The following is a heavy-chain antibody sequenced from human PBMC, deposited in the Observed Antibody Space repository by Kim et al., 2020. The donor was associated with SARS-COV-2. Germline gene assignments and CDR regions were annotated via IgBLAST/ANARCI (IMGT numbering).Heavy chain of an antibody. Sequence: RTTYYGKYVTGRYTISRDNAKESLYLQRNSLKAEDTAVYYCARARGGYFDNWGQGTLVTVSS. D-gene: IGHD3-16*01. CDR2: RTT. V-gene: IGHV3-48*01. CDR3: ARARGGYFDN. J-gene: IGHJ4*02.